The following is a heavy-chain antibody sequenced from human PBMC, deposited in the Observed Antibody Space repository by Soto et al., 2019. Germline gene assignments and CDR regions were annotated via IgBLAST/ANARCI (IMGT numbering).Heavy chain of an antibody. V-gene: IGHV1-18*01. J-gene: IGHJ6*02. CDR3: AREGYCSGGSCYYYYYYGMDV. Sequence: QVQLVQSGAEVKKPGASVKVSCKASGYTFTSYGISWVRQAPGQRLEWMGWISAYNGNTNYAQKLQGRVTMTTDTSTSTAYMELRSRRSDDTAVYYCAREGYCSGGSCYYYYYYGMDVWGQGTTVTVSS. D-gene: IGHD2-15*01. CDR2: ISAYNGNT. CDR1: GYTFTSYG.